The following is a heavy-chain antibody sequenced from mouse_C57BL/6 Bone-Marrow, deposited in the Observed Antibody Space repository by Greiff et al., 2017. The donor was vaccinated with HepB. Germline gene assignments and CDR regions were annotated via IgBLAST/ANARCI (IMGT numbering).Heavy chain of an antibody. Sequence: QVQLQQPGAELVRPGSSVKLSCKASGYTFTSYWMHWVKQRPIQGLEWIGNIDPSDSETHYNQKFKDKATLTVDKSSSTAYMQLSSLTSEDSAVYYCARGGVTHWYFDVWGTGTTVTVSS. CDR2: IDPSDSET. D-gene: IGHD2-3*01. CDR3: ARGGVTHWYFDV. CDR1: GYTFTSYW. J-gene: IGHJ1*03. V-gene: IGHV1-52*01.